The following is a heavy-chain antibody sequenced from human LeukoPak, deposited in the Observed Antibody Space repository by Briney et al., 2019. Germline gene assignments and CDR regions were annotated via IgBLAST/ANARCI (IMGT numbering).Heavy chain of an antibody. D-gene: IGHD3-10*01. J-gene: IGHJ4*02. Sequence: SETLSLTCAVYGGSFSGYYWSWIRQPPGKGLEWIGEINHSGSTNYNPSLKSRVTISVDTSKNQFSLKLSSVTAADTGVYYCARAGFREFDYWGQGTLVTVSS. CDR2: INHSGST. CDR3: ARAGFREFDY. CDR1: GGSFSGYY. V-gene: IGHV4-34*01.